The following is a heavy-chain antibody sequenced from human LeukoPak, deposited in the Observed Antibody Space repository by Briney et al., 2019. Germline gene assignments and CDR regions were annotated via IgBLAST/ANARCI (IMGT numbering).Heavy chain of an antibody. CDR3: ARDLLPRQDIVLMVYYYYGMDV. V-gene: IGHV1-2*02. CDR2: INPNSGGT. Sequence: ASVKVSCKASGYTFTGYYMHWVRQAPGQGLEWMGWINPNSGGTNYAQKFQGRVTMTRDTSISTAYMELSRLRSDDTAVYYCARDLLPRQDIVLMVYYYYGMDVWGQGTTVTVSS. D-gene: IGHD2-8*01. J-gene: IGHJ6*02. CDR1: GYTFTGYY.